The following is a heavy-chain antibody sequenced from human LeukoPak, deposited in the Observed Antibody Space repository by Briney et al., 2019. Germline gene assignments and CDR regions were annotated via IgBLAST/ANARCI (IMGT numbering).Heavy chain of an antibody. D-gene: IGHD3-3*01. J-gene: IGHJ4*02. V-gene: IGHV3-23*01. Sequence: TGGSLRLSCAASGFTFSSYAMSWVRQAPGKGLEWVSAISGSGGSTYYADSVKGRFTISRDNSKNTLYLQMNSLRAEDTAVYYCALLSFFGGTFDYWGQGTLVTVSS. CDR1: GFTFSSYA. CDR3: ALLSFFGGTFDY. CDR2: ISGSGGST.